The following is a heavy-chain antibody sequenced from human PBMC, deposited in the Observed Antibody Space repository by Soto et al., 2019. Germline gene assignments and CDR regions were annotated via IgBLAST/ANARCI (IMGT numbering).Heavy chain of an antibody. J-gene: IGHJ5*02. CDR2: IYHSGST. Sequence: PSETLSLTCAVSGGSISSGGYSWSWIRQPPGKGLEWIGYIYHSGSTYYNPSLKSRVTISVDRSKNQFSPKLSSVTAADTAVYYWARVPDRWGQEPLVTVPS. V-gene: IGHV4-30-2*01. CDR1: GGSISSGGYS. CDR3: ARVPDR.